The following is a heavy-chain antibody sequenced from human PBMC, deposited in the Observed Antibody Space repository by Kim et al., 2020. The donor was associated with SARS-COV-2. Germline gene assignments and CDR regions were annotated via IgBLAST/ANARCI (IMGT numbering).Heavy chain of an antibody. CDR3: ASGLGGI. D-gene: IGHD2-15*01. J-gene: IGHJ4*02. V-gene: IGHV3-48*03. CDR1: GFSFNTFE. CDR2: ISGGGSPI. Sequence: GGSLRLSCAASGFSFNTFEMNWVRQAPGKGLEWISYISGGGSPIYYADSVRGRYTISRDNARNSLYLQMNSLSAEDTAVYYCASGLGGIWGQGTLVTVSS.